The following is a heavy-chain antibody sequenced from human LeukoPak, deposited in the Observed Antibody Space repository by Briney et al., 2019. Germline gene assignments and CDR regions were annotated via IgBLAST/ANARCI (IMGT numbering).Heavy chain of an antibody. CDR3: AKDHKYYDFWSGYAPVWFDP. V-gene: IGHV3-23*01. CDR1: GFTFSSYA. Sequence: PGGSLRLSCAASGFTFSSYAMSWVCQAPGKGLEWVSAISGSGGSTYYADSVKGRFTISRDNSKNTLYLQMNSLRAEDTAVYYCAKDHKYYDFWSGYAPVWFDPWGQGTLVTVSS. J-gene: IGHJ5*02. D-gene: IGHD3-3*01. CDR2: ISGSGGST.